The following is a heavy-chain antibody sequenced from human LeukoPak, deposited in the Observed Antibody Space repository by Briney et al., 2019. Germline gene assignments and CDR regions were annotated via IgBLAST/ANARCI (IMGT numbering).Heavy chain of an antibody. V-gene: IGHV3-23*01. Sequence: GGSLRLSCAASGFTFSSYAMSWVRQAPGKGLEWVSAISGSGGSTYYADSVKGRFTISRDNSKNTLYLQMNSLRAEDTAVYYCAKRALVFGVVITGYFDYWGQGTLVIVSS. CDR1: GFTFSSYA. CDR2: ISGSGGST. J-gene: IGHJ4*02. CDR3: AKRALVFGVVITGYFDY. D-gene: IGHD3-3*01.